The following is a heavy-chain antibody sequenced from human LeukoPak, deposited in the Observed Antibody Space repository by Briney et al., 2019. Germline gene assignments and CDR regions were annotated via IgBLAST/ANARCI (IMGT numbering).Heavy chain of an antibody. V-gene: IGHV4-4*07. CDR3: ARERSSGLAL. CDR1: GDSTSGYY. D-gene: IGHD6-19*01. Sequence: SETLSLTCTVPGDSTSGYYWSWIRQPAEKGLEWIGRIYSSGSANYNPSLKSRVTMSLDTSKKQFYLQMNSVTAADTAMYYCARERSSGLALWGQGALVTVSS. CDR2: IYSSGSA. J-gene: IGHJ5*02.